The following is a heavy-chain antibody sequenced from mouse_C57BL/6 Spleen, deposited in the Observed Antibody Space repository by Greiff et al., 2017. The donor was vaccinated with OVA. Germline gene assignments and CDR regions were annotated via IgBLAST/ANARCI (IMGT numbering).Heavy chain of an antibody. CDR2: IDPSDSYT. J-gene: IGHJ2*01. V-gene: IGHV1-59*01. CDR1: GYTFTSYW. CDR3: ARGDYGCSYGY. D-gene: IGHD1-1*01. Sequence: VQLQQPGAELVRPGTSVKLSCKASGYTFTSYWMHWVKQRPGQGLEWIGVIDPSDSYTNYNQKFKGKATLTVDTSSSTAYLQLISLTSEDSAVXFCARGDYGCSYGYWGQGTTLTVSS.